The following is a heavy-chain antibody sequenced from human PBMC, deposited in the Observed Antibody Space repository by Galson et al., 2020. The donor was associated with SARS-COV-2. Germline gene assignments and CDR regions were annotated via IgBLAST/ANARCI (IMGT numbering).Heavy chain of an antibody. J-gene: IGHJ4*02. CDR3: ARMTVAGPFDY. CDR2: INPSGVNT. D-gene: IGHD6-19*01. CDR1: GYTFTNYY. Sequence: ASVQVSCKASGYTFTNYYMHWVRQAPGQGLEWMGLINPSGVNTYYAQNFQGRVTMTRDTSTSTVYRELRSLGSEDTAVYYCARMTVAGPFDYWGQGTLGTVSS. V-gene: IGHV1-46*01.